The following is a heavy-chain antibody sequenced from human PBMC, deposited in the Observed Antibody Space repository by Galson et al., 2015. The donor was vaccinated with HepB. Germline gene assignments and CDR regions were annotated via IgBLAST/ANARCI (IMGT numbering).Heavy chain of an antibody. J-gene: IGHJ4*02. CDR1: GFSFSSYA. D-gene: IGHD3-22*01. CDR2: LSGSGAST. V-gene: IGHV3-23*01. Sequence: SLRLSCAASGFSFSSYAMSWVRQAPGKGLEWVSALSGSGASTYYADSVKGRFTISRDNSKNTLYLQMNSLRAEDTAVYYCAKGTHYDSTGYYGSTIDYWGQGTLVTVSS. CDR3: AKGTHYDSTGYYGSTIDY.